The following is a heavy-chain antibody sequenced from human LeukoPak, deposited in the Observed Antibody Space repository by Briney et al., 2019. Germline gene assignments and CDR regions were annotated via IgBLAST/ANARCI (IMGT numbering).Heavy chain of an antibody. V-gene: IGHV3-30*04. CDR3: ARQTTTGYY. J-gene: IGHJ4*02. D-gene: IGHD1-1*01. CDR1: GFTFSSYA. CDR2: ISYDGSNK. Sequence: GGSLRLSCAASGFTFSSYAMHWVRQAPGKGLEWVAVISYDGSNKYYADSMKGRFTISRDNAKNSLYLQMNSLRAEDTAVYYCARQTTTGYYWGQGTLVTVSS.